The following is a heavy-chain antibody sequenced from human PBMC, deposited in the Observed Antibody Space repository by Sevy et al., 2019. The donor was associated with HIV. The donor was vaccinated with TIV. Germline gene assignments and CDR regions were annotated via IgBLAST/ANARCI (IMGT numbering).Heavy chain of an antibody. J-gene: IGHJ4*02. CDR3: ARDLLPLATSGWYFDY. CDR1: GFTFSSYA. D-gene: IGHD6-19*01. CDR2: ISYDGSNK. V-gene: IGHV3-30-3*01. Sequence: GGSLRLSCAASGFTFSSYAMHWVRQAPGKGLEWVAVISYDGSNKYYADSVKGRFTISRDNSKNMLYLQMNSLRAEDTAVYYCARDLLPLATSGWYFDYWGQGTLVTVSS.